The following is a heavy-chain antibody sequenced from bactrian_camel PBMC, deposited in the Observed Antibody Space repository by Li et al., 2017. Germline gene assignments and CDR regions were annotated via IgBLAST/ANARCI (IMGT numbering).Heavy chain of an antibody. CDR1: GYTYNRNC. V-gene: IGHV3S1*01. J-gene: IGHJ4*01. CDR2: INTGRGGT. Sequence: HVQLVESGGGSVQAGGSLRLSCAASGYTYNRNCMAWFRQAPGKEREGVALINTGRGGTFYADSVKGRFTISQADAKNTVYLQMNSLKPEDTAIYYCAARASYCPWLVKTFDYWGQGTQVTVS. D-gene: IGHD1*01. CDR3: AARASYCPWLVKTFDY.